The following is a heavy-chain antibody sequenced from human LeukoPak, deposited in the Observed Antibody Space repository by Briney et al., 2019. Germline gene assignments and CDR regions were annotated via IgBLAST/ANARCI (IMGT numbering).Heavy chain of an antibody. CDR1: GYTFTGYY. J-gene: IGHJ4*02. CDR2: INPNSGGT. Sequence: ASVKVSCKASGYTFTGYYMHWVRQAPGQGLEWMGWINPNSGGTNYAQKFQGRVTMTRDTSISTAYMELSRLRSDDTAVYYCARGPPLFGSGWFLFDYWGQGTLVTVSS. CDR3: ARGPPLFGSGWFLFDY. V-gene: IGHV1-2*02. D-gene: IGHD6-19*01.